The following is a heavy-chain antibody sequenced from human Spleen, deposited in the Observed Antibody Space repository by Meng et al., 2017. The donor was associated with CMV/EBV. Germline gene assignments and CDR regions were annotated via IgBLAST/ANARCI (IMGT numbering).Heavy chain of an antibody. J-gene: IGHJ6*02. CDR3: ARDRARGCSSTSCHGGTKYYYYYGMDV. CDR2: INRSGST. D-gene: IGHD2-2*01. CDR1: GGSFSGYY. V-gene: IGHV4-34*01. Sequence: SETLSLTCAVYGGSFSGYYWRWIRQPPGKGLEWIGEINRSGSTNYNPSLKSRVTISVDTSKSQFSLKLSSVTAADTAVYYCARDRARGCSSTSCHGGTKYYYYYGMDVWGQGTTVTVSS.